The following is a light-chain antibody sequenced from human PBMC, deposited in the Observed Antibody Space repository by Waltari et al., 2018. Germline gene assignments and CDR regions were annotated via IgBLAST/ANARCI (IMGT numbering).Light chain of an antibody. CDR3: MQALQTPWT. J-gene: IGKJ1*01. V-gene: IGKV2-28*01. CDR2: FGS. Sequence: DIVMTQSPLSLPVTPGEPASISCRSSQSLLQSNGYNYLDWYLQKPGQSPQLLIYFGSNRASGVPDRFSGSGSGTDFTLKISRVEAEDVGVYYCMQALQTPWTFGQGTKVEI. CDR1: QSLLQSNGYNY.